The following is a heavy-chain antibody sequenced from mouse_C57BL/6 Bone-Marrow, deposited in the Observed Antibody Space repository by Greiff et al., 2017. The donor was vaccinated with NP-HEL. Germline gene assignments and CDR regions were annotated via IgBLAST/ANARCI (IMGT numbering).Heavy chain of an antibody. D-gene: IGHD2-3*01. CDR2: IFPGSGST. J-gene: IGHJ2*01. CDR1: GYTFTDYY. CDR3: ARDGYYVYYFDY. V-gene: IGHV1-75*01. Sequence: VQLQQSGPELVKPGASVKISCKASGYTFTDYYINWVKQRPGQGLEWIGWIFPGSGSTYYNEKFKGKATPTVDKSSSTVYMLLSSLTSEDSAVYFCARDGYYVYYFDYWGQGTTLTVSS.